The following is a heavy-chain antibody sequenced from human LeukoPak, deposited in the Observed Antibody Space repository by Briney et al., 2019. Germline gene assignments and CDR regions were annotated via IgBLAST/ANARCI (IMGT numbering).Heavy chain of an antibody. CDR3: TRQRYYYDSRGYSRGGFYYMDV. CDR1: GFTFSSYA. CDR2: ISGSGGST. V-gene: IGHV3-23*01. J-gene: IGHJ6*03. Sequence: GGSLRLSCAASGFTFSSYAMSWVRQAPGKGLEWVSAISGSGGSTYYADSVKGRFTISRDNSKNTLYLQINSLKTEDTAVYYCTRQRYYYDSRGYSRGGFYYMDVWGKGTTVTVSS. D-gene: IGHD3-22*01.